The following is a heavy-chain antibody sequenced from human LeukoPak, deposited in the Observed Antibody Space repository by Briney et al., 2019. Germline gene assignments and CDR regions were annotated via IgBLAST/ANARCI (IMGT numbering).Heavy chain of an antibody. CDR2: IYYSRNT. V-gene: IGHV4-59*01. CDR3: ARGSRYSSGVWPVFDH. D-gene: IGHD6-19*01. CDR1: GGSISNYF. Sequence: SETLSLTCTVAGGSISNYFWSWIRQPPGKGLEWIGYIYYSRNTNYNPSLKSRVTISVDTSKNQFSLKVTSATAADTAVYYCARGSRYSSGVWPVFDHWGQGTLIAVSS. J-gene: IGHJ4*02.